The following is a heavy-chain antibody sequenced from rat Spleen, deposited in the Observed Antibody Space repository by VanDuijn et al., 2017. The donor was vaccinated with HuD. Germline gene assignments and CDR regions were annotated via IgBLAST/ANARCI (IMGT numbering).Heavy chain of an antibody. CDR3: VRHEPQDYFAY. Sequence: QVQLKESGPGLVQPSQTLSLTCTVSGFSLISNGVSWVRQPPGKGLEWIAAISSGGSTYFNSVLKSRLSISRDTSKSQVFLRMNSLQPEDTGTYYCVRHEPQDYFAYWGQGLLVTVSS. CDR2: ISSGGST. CDR1: GFSLISNG. V-gene: IGHV2S12*01. J-gene: IGHJ2*01.